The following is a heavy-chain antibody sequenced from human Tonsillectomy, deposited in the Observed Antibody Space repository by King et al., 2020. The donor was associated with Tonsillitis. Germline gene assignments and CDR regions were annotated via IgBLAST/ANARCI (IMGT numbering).Heavy chain of an antibody. D-gene: IGHD6-19*01. J-gene: IGHJ3*02. CDR3: ARSSGSSGWYDAFDI. CDR1: GYSFTSYW. CDR2: IYPDDSGT. V-gene: IGHV5-51*03. Sequence: QLVQSGAEVKKPGKSLKISCKGSGYSFTSYWIGWVRQMPGKGLEWMGIIYPDDSGTSYSPSFQGQVTISADTSISTAYLQWSSLKASDTAMYYCARSSGSSGWYDAFDIWGQGTMVTVSS.